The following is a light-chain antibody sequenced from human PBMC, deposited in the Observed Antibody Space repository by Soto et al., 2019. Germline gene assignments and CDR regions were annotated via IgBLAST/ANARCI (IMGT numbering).Light chain of an antibody. V-gene: IGKV1-5*01. J-gene: IGKJ1*01. CDR3: QQYNSYS. CDR2: DVS. Sequence: IQMTQSPSTLSASVGDRVTITCRASQSLSNWLAWYQQKPGKAPKLLIFDVSSLESGVPSRFSGSGSGTEFTLTISSLQPDDFATYYCQQYNSYSFGQGTKVDIK. CDR1: QSLSNW.